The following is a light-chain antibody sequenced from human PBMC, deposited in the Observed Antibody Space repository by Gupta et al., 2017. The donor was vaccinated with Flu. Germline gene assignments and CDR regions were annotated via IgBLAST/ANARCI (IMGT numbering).Light chain of an antibody. V-gene: IGKV1-16*02. CDR1: QDINSH. CDR3: QQYNSYPLT. CDR2: AAS. J-gene: IGKJ4*01. Sequence: DIQMTQSPSSLSAFLGDSVTITCRTSQDINSHLAWFQVKPGRAPKSLIYAASALQSGIPSKFSGSGSGTEFTLTITSLEPEDFATYYCQQYNSYPLTFGGGTKVE.